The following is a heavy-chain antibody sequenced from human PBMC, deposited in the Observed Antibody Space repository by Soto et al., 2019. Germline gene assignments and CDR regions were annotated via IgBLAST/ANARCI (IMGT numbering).Heavy chain of an antibody. CDR3: AGDPQGPYCYIDY. Sequence: WGALLISCAASVLTFSYYAMHWVRQAPGQGLDWVAIISADGNSKHYADSVKGRFTISRDNSRNTLFLQVNSLRPEDTAVYYCAGDPQGPYCYIDYWGQGTPVTVSS. D-gene: IGHD2-15*01. J-gene: IGHJ4*02. CDR1: VLTFSYYA. CDR2: ISADGNSK. V-gene: IGHV3-30-3*01.